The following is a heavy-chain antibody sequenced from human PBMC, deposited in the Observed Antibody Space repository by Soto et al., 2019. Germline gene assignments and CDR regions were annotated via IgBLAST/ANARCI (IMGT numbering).Heavy chain of an antibody. CDR1: GGPISSGHYF. Sequence: PSEPLSLTCTVSGGPISSGHYFWSWIRQHPGKGLEWIGYIYYSGNTYYNPSLKSRVTISVDTSKNQFSLKLSSVTAADTAVYYCARADMIRTFYYGMDVWGQGTTVS. J-gene: IGHJ6*02. CDR3: ARADMIRTFYYGMDV. CDR2: IYYSGNT. D-gene: IGHD3-16*01. V-gene: IGHV4-31*03.